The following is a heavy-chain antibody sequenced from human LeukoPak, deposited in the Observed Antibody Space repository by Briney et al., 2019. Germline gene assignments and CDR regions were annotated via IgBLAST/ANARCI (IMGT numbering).Heavy chain of an antibody. CDR3: ARRGSSSWYGEYYFDY. CDR1: GFTFSDFY. J-gene: IGHJ4*02. V-gene: IGHV3-11*01. CDR2: SSNGGSTI. D-gene: IGHD6-13*01. Sequence: GGSLRLSCAASGFTFSDFYMTWIRQAPGKGLEWVSYSSNGGSTIYYADSVKGRFTISRDNAKNSLYLQMNSLRAEDTAVYYCARRGSSSWYGEYYFDYWGQGTLVTVSS.